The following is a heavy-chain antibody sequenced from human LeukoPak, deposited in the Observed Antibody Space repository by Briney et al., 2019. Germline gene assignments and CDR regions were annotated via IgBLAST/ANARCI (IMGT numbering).Heavy chain of an antibody. CDR2: IYYSGTT. V-gene: IGHV4-59*08. J-gene: IGHJ4*02. CDR3: ARLYSSSFPLY. Sequence: SETLSLTCTVSGGSISSYYWSWLRQPPGKGLEWIGYIYYSGTTNYTPSLKSRVTISVDTSKNQFSLKLSSVTAADTAVYYCARLYSSSFPLYWGQGTLVTVSS. CDR1: GGSISSYY. D-gene: IGHD6-6*01.